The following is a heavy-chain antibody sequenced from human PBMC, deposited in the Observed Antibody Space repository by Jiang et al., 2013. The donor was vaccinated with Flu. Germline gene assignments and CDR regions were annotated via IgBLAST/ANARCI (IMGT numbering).Heavy chain of an antibody. CDR3: ARVSRGLQLGADY. V-gene: IGHV3-30*04. CDR1: GFTFSSYS. CDR2: ISSDGNQQ. Sequence: GFTFSSYSIHWVRQAPGKGLEWVALISSDGNQQYYANSVKGRFTVSGDNSKNTVYLQMDSLKTDDTAVYYCARVSRGLQLGADYWGQGTLVTVSS. J-gene: IGHJ4*02. D-gene: IGHD5-24*01.